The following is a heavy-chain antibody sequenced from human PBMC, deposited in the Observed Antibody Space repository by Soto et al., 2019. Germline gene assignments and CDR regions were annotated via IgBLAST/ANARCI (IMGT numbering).Heavy chain of an antibody. J-gene: IGHJ5*02. CDR3: ARGTPSPLIVRSSRGPLFYP. D-gene: IGHD2-15*01. CDR1: GGTISSYY. CDR2: SYYSGRT. Sequence: SETLYLTCTVSGGTISSYYWSCIRQPPGKGLEWIVYSYYSGRTNYNPSLKSRVTISVDTSKNQFSLKLSSVTAADTAVYYCARGTPSPLIVRSSRGPLFYPWGQGTLVTVSS. V-gene: IGHV4-59*01.